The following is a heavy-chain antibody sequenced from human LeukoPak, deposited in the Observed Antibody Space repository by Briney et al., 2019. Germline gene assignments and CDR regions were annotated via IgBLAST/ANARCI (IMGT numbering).Heavy chain of an antibody. J-gene: IGHJ4*02. D-gene: IGHD3-10*01. CDR1: GFTFSSYG. Sequence: GGSLRLSCAASGFTFSSYGMHWVRQAPGKGLEWVAVISYDGSNKYYADSVKGRFTISRDNSKNTLYLQMNSLRAEDTAVYYCARGQLWLAPTSFDYWGQGTLVTVSS. CDR3: ARGQLWLAPTSFDY. CDR2: ISYDGSNK. V-gene: IGHV3-30*03.